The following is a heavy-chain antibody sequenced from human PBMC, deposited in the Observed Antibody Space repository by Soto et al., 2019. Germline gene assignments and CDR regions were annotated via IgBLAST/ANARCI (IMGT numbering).Heavy chain of an antibody. CDR2: INPNSGGT. CDR3: ARSPPGGSYYYGMDV. J-gene: IGHJ6*02. CDR1: GYTFTGYY. V-gene: IGHV1-2*04. D-gene: IGHD1-26*01. Sequence: ASVEVSCKASGYTFTGYYMHWVRQAPGQGLEWMGWINPNSGGTNYAQKFQGWVTMTRDTSISTAYMELSRLRSDDTAVYYCARSPPGGSYYYGMDVWGQGTTVTVSS.